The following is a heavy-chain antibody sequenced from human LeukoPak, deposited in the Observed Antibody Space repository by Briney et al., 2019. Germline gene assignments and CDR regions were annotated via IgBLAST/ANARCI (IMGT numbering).Heavy chain of an antibody. CDR1: GFTFSSYS. J-gene: IGHJ4*02. D-gene: IGHD6-13*01. Sequence: GGSLTLSCAASGFTFSSYSMNWVRQTPGKGLEWVSYISISSTTIYYADSVKGRFTISRDNAKNSLYLQMNSLRDEDTAVYYCARGLRYSSSWYNFDYWGQGTLVTVSS. V-gene: IGHV3-48*02. CDR2: ISISSTTI. CDR3: ARGLRYSSSWYNFDY.